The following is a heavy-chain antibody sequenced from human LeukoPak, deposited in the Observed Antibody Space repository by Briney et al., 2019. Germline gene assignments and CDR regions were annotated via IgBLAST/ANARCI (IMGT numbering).Heavy chain of an antibody. V-gene: IGHV1-2*02. J-gene: IGHJ4*02. D-gene: IGHD1-14*01. CDR3: ARVTLTYYYAY. CDR1: GYTFTGYY. Sequence: GASVKVSSKASGYTFTGYYMHWVRQAPGQGLEWMGCINPNSGGTHSAQKFQGRVTMTRDTSISTAYMELSRLRSDDTAVYYCARVTLTYYYAYWGQGTLVTVSS. CDR2: INPNSGGT.